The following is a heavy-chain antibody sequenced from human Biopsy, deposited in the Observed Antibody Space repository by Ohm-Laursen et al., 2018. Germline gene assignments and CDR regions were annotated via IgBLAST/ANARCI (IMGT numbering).Heavy chain of an antibody. J-gene: IGHJ4*02. V-gene: IGHV1-18*01. CDR3: ARVFCTSTTCYGLLDN. Sequence: SVKVSCKASGHTFTSYDISWVRQAPGQGLEWMGWISPYNDKTSYPPKLQDRVTMTADTSTNTAHMELRSLRSDDTAVYYCARVFCTSTTCYGLLDNWGQGTVVTASS. CDR1: GHTFTSYD. CDR2: ISPYNDKT. D-gene: IGHD2/OR15-2a*01.